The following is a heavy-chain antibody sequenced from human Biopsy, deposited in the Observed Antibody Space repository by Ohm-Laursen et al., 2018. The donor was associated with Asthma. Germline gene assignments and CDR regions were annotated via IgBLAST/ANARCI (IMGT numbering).Heavy chain of an antibody. Sequence: SLRLSCAASGFSFSNFAIHWVRQAPGKGLEWVGVISKDASTQDYADSVKGRFIVSRDISKNILSLQMNSLRPEDTAVYYCARDVVWFREVGGMDVWGQGTTVTVSS. V-gene: IGHV3-30*01. J-gene: IGHJ6*02. D-gene: IGHD3-10*01. CDR1: GFSFSNFA. CDR3: ARDVVWFREVGGMDV. CDR2: ISKDASTQ.